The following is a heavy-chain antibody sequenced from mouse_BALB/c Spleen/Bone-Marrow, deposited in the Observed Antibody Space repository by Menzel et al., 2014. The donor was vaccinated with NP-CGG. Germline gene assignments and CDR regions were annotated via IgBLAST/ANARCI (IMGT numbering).Heavy chain of an antibody. D-gene: IGHD4-1*01. CDR2: IHPNSGNT. V-gene: IGHV1S130*01. CDR1: GYTFTSSW. J-gene: IGHJ3*01. CDR3: ARYWSGFAY. Sequence: VQLQQSGSVLVRPGASVKLSRKASGYTFTSSWMHWAKQRPGQGLEWIGEIHPNSGNTSYNEKFKGKATLTVDTSSSTAYVDLSSLTSEDSAVYYCARYWSGFAYWGQGTLVTVSA.